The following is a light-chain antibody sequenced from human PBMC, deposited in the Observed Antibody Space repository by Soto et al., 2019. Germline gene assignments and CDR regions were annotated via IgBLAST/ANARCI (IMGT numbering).Light chain of an antibody. Sequence: EIVMTQSPTILSVSPGERATLSCRASQTVSSSYLAWYQQKPGQAPRLLIYGASTRATDMPGRFSGRGAGAEFTLTISSLQSEDFAVYYCQQYRSWPRTFGQGTKVDIK. CDR1: QTVSSS. CDR2: GAS. V-gene: IGKV3-15*01. CDR3: QQYRSWPRT. J-gene: IGKJ1*01.